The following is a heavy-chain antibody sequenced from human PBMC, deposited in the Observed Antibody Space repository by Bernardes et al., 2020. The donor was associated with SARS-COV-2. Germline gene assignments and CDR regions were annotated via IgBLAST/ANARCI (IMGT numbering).Heavy chain of an antibody. CDR3: ASYYYDSSGYSYGMDV. CDR1: GGSISSSY. Sequence: SETLSLTCTVSGGSISSSYWSWIRQPPGKGLEWIGYIYYSGSTNYNPSLKSRVTISVDTSKNQFSLKLSSVTAADTAVYYCASYYYDSSGYSYGMDVWGQGTTVTVSS. CDR2: IYYSGST. J-gene: IGHJ6*02. D-gene: IGHD3-22*01. V-gene: IGHV4-59*01.